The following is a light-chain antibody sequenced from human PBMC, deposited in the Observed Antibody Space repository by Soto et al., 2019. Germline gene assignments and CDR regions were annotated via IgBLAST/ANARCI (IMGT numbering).Light chain of an antibody. CDR3: QQSNSTPWT. V-gene: IGKV1-39*01. CDR2: AAS. CDR1: QSISSY. Sequence: DLQMTQSPSSLSASVGDRVTITCRASQSISSYLNWYQQKPGKAPKVLIYAASSLQSGVPSRFSGSGSGTDFSLTISSLQPEDFATYYCQQSNSTPWTFGQGTKVEIK. J-gene: IGKJ1*01.